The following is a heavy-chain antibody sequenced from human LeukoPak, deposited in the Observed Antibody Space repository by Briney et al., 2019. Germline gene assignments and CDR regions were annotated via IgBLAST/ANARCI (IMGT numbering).Heavy chain of an antibody. CDR1: GASINSGNYY. D-gene: IGHD6-19*01. J-gene: IGHJ5*02. CDR2: IYYSGST. CDR3: ARHEHKAVAGDT. Sequence: SETLSLTCTVSGASINSGNYYWTWVRQTPGKGLEWIGSIYYSGSTYYNPSLKSRVTISVDTSKNQFSLKLSSVTAADTAVYYCARHEHKAVAGDTWGQGILVTVSS. V-gene: IGHV4-39*07.